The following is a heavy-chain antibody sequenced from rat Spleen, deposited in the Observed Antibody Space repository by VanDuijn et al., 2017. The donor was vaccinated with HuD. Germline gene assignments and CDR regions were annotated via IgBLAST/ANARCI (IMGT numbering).Heavy chain of an antibody. CDR1: GFTFNNYG. CDR3: ASQRTMID. J-gene: IGHJ2*01. D-gene: IGHD1-12*01. V-gene: IGHV5-22*01. Sequence: EVQLVESGGGLVQPGRSLKLSCAASGFTFNNYGMAWVRQAPKKGLEWVASISYEGSSTYYGDSVKGRFTISRDNAKSTLYLQMNSLRSEDTATYYCASQRTMIDWGQGVMVTVSS. CDR2: ISYEGSST.